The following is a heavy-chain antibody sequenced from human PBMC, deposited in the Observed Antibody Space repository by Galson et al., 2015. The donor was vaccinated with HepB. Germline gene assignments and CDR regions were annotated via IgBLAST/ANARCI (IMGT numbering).Heavy chain of an antibody. CDR2: ISSASSDI. V-gene: IGHV3-11*01. Sequence: SLRLSCAASGFTFSDYYMTWIRQAPGKGLEWVSYISSASSDIYYSDSVKARFTISRDNAKNSLYLQMNCLRAEDTAMYYCARDPSPRFANYYDGIGYPDYFDYWGQGTLVTVSS. CDR3: ARDPSPRFANYYDGIGYPDYFDY. J-gene: IGHJ4*02. D-gene: IGHD3-22*01. CDR1: GFTFSDYY.